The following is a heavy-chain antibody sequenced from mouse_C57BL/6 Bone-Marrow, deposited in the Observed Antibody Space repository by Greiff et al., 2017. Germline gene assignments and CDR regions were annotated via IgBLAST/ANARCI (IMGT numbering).Heavy chain of an antibody. CDR2: IDPSDSYT. CDR1: GYTFTSYW. Sequence: QVQLQQSGAELVMPGASVKLSCKASGYTFTSYWMHWVKQRPGQGLEWIGEIDPSDSYTNYNQKFKGKSTLTVDKSSSTAYVQLSSLTSEDSAVYYCARWGYGSPPGSYDVWGTGTTVTVSS. V-gene: IGHV1-69*01. CDR3: ARWGYGSPPGSYDV. J-gene: IGHJ1*03. D-gene: IGHD1-1*01.